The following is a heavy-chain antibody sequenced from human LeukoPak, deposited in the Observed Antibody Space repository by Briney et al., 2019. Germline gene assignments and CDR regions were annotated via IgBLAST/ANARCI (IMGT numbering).Heavy chain of an antibody. D-gene: IGHD6-19*01. CDR3: AKPSSDWTSFDY. V-gene: IGHV3-23*01. Sequence: PGGSLRLSCEASGFILRSYAMSWVRQAPGKGLEWVSGISSSGGTTYYAGSVKGRFSISRDNSKTTLSLQMNSLRAEDTAVYYCAKPSSDWTSFDYWSQGTLVTVSS. J-gene: IGHJ4*01. CDR1: GFILRSYA. CDR2: ISSSGGTT.